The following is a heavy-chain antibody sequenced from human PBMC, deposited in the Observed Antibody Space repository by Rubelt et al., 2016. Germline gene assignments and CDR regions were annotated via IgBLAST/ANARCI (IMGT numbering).Heavy chain of an antibody. J-gene: IGHJ4*02. V-gene: IGHV4-34*01. D-gene: IGHD3-16*01. CDR2: IGQAGHT. Sequence: QVRLDQSGAGLLKSSETLSLACTLSGGSFSGFHWSWVRQSPGKGLEWIGEIGQAGHTKYNPALASRCTMSVDAAERVVSVEVTSLTGADGGLCVGAGRMHEYGKGWGQGTRVAVAS. CDR3: AGRMHEYGKG. CDR1: GGSFSGFH.